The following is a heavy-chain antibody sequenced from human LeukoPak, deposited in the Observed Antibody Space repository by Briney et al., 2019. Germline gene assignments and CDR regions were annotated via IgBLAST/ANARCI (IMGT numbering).Heavy chain of an antibody. CDR1: GFTFSSYA. CDR2: IKQDGSEK. D-gene: IGHD2-2*01. V-gene: IGHV3-7*01. J-gene: IGHJ4*02. Sequence: GGSLRLSRAASGFTFSSYAMSWVRQAPGKGLEWVANIKQDGSEKYYVDSVKGRFTISRDNAKNSLYLQMNSLRAEDTAVYYCARDYYGCSSTSCYRMQGYWGQGTLVTVSS. CDR3: ARDYYGCSSTSCYRMQGY.